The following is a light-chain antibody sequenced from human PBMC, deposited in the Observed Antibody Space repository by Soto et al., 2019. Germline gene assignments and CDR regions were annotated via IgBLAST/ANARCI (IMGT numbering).Light chain of an antibody. V-gene: IGKV3-20*01. J-gene: IGKJ2*01. CDR3: QQYCNFPYT. CDR1: QSVPSDW. Sequence: EIVLTQSQGTLSLPPGERATLSCRASQSVPSDWVAWYQHKPGQAPRLLIYGASSRATGVPDRVRGSGSGTDFNLTINSLEPEDLAVYYCQQYCNFPYTFGQGTKLYIK. CDR2: GAS.